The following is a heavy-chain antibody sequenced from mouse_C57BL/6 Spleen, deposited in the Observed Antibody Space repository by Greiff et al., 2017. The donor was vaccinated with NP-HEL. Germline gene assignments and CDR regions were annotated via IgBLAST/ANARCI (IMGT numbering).Heavy chain of an antibody. J-gene: IGHJ2*01. D-gene: IGHD1-1*01. CDR1: GYTFTSYW. CDR3: AREGITTVVAYYFDD. V-gene: IGHV1-53*01. CDR2: INPSNGGT. Sequence: QVQLQQPGTELVKPGASVKLSCKASGYTFTSYWMHWVKQRPGQGLEWIGNINPSNGGTNYNEKFKSKATLTVDKSSSTAYMQLSSLTSEDSAVYYCAREGITTVVAYYFDDWGQGTTLTVSS.